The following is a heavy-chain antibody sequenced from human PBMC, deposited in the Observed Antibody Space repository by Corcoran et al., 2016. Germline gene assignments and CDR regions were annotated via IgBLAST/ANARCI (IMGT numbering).Heavy chain of an antibody. J-gene: IGHJ4*02. CDR3: GRSSWNDY. V-gene: IGHV3-7*01. Sequence: EVQLVESGGGLVQPGGSLRLSCAASGFAFDTYWMNWVRQAPGKGLEWVANLKGGENEKYYVDSVKGRFTISRDNGKNLVYLQMNSLRAEDTAVYYCGRSSWNDYWGQGTLVTVSS. CDR1: GFAFDTYW. D-gene: IGHD6-13*01. CDR2: LKGGENEK.